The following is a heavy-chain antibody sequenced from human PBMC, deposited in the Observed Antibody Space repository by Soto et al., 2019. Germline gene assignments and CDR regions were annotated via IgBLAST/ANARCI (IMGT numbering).Heavy chain of an antibody. Sequence: EVQLVESGGGLVQPGGSLRLSCAASGFTFSSYWMSWVRQAPGKGLEWVANIKQGGSEKYYVDSVKGRFTISRDNAKNSLYLQMNSLRAEDTAVYYCASRDITMVRGVYYYYGMDVWGQGTTVTVSS. CDR1: GFTFSSYW. V-gene: IGHV3-7*05. J-gene: IGHJ6*02. CDR2: IKQGGSEK. D-gene: IGHD3-10*01. CDR3: ASRDITMVRGVYYYYGMDV.